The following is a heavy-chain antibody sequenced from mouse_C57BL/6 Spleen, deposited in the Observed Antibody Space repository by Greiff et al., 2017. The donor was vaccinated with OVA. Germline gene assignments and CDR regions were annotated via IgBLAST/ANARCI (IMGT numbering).Heavy chain of an antibody. D-gene: IGHD2-5*01. V-gene: IGHV1-52*01. CDR1: GYTFTSYW. CDR2: IDPSDSET. Sequence: QVQLQQPGAELVRPGSSVKLSCKASGYTFTSYWMHWVKQRPIQGLEWIGNIDPSDSETHYNQKFKDKATLTVDESSSTAYMQLSSLTSEDSAVYYCARKAYYSNSHFDYWGQGTTLTVSS. CDR3: ARKAYYSNSHFDY. J-gene: IGHJ2*01.